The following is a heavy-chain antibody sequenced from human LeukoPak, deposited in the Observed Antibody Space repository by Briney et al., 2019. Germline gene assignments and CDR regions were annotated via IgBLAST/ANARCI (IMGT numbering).Heavy chain of an antibody. CDR3: AKLLEMATIKWSFDY. J-gene: IGHJ4*02. D-gene: IGHD5-24*01. CDR2: ISYDGSNK. V-gene: IGHV3-30*18. CDR1: GFTFSSYG. Sequence: PGRSLRLSCAASGFTFSSYGMHWVRQAPGKGLEWVAVISYDGSNKYYADSVKGRFTISRDNSKNTLYLQMNSLRAEDTAVYYCAKLLEMATIKWSFDYWGQGTLVTVSS.